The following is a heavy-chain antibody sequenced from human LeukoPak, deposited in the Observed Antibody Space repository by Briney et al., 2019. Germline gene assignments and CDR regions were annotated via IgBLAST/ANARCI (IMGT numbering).Heavy chain of an antibody. J-gene: IGHJ4*02. CDR3: ARDGASRQWLGFFDY. V-gene: IGHV3-30*04. CDR2: ISYDGSNK. CDR1: GFTFSSYA. Sequence: GSLILSCAASGFTFSSYAMHWVRQAPGKGLEWVAVISYDGSNKYYADSVKGRFTISRDNSKNTLYLQMNSLRAEDTAVYYCARDGASRQWLGFFDYWGQGTLVTVSS. D-gene: IGHD6-19*01.